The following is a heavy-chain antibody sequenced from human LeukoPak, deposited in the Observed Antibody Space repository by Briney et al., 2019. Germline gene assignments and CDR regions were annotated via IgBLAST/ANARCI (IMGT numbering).Heavy chain of an antibody. Sequence: GGSLRLSCAASGFTFSSYSMNWVRQAPGKGLEWVSSISSSSSYIYYADSVKGRFTISRDDSKTTLYLQMNSLRAEDTAVYYCANNFYASGSWGFDLWGQGTLVTVSS. CDR3: ANNFYASGSWGFDL. J-gene: IGHJ3*01. V-gene: IGHV3-21*04. CDR1: GFTFSSYS. CDR2: ISSSSSYI. D-gene: IGHD3-10*01.